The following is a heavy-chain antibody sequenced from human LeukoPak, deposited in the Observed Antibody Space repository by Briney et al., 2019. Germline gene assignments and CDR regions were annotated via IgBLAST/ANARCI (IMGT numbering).Heavy chain of an antibody. CDR3: AKYYYDSSGYPFDY. J-gene: IGHJ4*02. V-gene: IGHV3-23*01. CDR2: ISGSGGST. CDR1: GFTFSSYA. D-gene: IGHD3-22*01. Sequence: PGGSLRLSCAASGFTFSSYAMSWVRQAPGKGLEWVSAISGSGGSTYYADSVKGRFTISRDNSKNALYLQMNSLRAEDTAVYYCAKYYYDSSGYPFDYWGQGTLVTVSS.